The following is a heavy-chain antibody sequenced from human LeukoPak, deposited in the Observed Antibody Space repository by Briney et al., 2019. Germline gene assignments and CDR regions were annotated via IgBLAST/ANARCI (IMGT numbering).Heavy chain of an antibody. D-gene: IGHD3-22*01. J-gene: IGHJ4*02. Sequence: GGSLRPSCAASGFAFSSYALHWVRRAPGKGLEWVSAIGTGGDTYYADSVMGRFTISRDNAKKSLYLHMNSLIAEDMAVYYCARETSRPAMIVVAPADYWAREPWSPSPQ. CDR3: ARETSRPAMIVVAPADY. CDR2: IGTGGDT. CDR1: GFAFSSYA. V-gene: IGHV3-47*01.